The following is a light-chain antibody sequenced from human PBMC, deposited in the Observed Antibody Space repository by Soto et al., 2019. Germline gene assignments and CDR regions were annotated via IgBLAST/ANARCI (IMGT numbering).Light chain of an antibody. CDR2: RAS. CDR3: QQYDHASWT. CDR1: QSISSW. V-gene: IGKV1-5*03. Sequence: DIQMTQSPSTLSASVGDRVIITCRASQSISSWLAWYQQKPGKAPNLLIYRASTLKSGIPSRFSGSGSVTEFTSAISSLQPDAFAPYYCQQYDHASWTFGPRTKVEIK. J-gene: IGKJ1*01.